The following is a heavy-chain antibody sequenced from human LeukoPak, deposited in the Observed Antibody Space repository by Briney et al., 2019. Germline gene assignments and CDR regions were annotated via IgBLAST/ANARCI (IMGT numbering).Heavy chain of an antibody. J-gene: IGHJ6*03. CDR1: GYTFTSYG. Sequence: GASVKVSCKASGYTFTSYGINWVRQATGQGLEWMGWMNPNSGNTGYAQKLQGRVTMTRNTPISTAYMELSSLRSEDTAVYYCARTYSGYDVDYYYYHYMDVWGKGTTVTVSS. CDR3: ARTYSGYDVDYYYYHYMDV. D-gene: IGHD5-12*01. CDR2: MNPNSGNT. V-gene: IGHV1-8*01.